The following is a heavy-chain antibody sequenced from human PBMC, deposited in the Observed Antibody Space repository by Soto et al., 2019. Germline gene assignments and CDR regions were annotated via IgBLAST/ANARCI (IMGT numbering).Heavy chain of an antibody. Sequence: GGSLRLSCAASGFTVSSNYMSWVRQAPGKGLEWVSVIYSGGSTYYADSVKGRFTISRDNSKNTLYLQMNSLRAEDTAVYYCARVGRPKGGYFDYWGQGTLVTVS. CDR2: IYSGGST. D-gene: IGHD2-15*01. J-gene: IGHJ4*02. V-gene: IGHV3-53*01. CDR3: ARVGRPKGGYFDY. CDR1: GFTVSSNY.